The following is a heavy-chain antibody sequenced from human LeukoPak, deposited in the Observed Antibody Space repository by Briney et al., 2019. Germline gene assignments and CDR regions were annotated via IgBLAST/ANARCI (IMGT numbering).Heavy chain of an antibody. CDR2: INHSGST. CDR1: GGSFSGYY. Sequence: SETLSLTCAVYGGSFSGYYWSWIRQPPGKGLEWIGEINHSGSTNYNPSLKSRVTISVDTSKNQFSLKLSSVTAADTAVYYCARAGDRFGESNPYWGQGTLVTVSS. CDR3: ARAGDRFGESNPY. D-gene: IGHD3-10*01. J-gene: IGHJ4*02. V-gene: IGHV4-34*01.